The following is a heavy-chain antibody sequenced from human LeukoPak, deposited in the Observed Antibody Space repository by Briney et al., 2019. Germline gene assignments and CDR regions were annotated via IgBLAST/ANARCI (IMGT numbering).Heavy chain of an antibody. D-gene: IGHD3-3*01. J-gene: IGHJ3*02. V-gene: IGHV4-39*07. Sequence: SETLSLTCTVSGGSISSSSYYWGWIRQPPGKGLEWIGSIYYSGSTNYNPSLKSRVTMSVDTSKNQFSLKLSSVTAADTAVYYCVRDGDYDFWSGPTDAFDIWGQGTMVTVSS. CDR2: IYYSGST. CDR1: GGSISSSSYY. CDR3: VRDGDYDFWSGPTDAFDI.